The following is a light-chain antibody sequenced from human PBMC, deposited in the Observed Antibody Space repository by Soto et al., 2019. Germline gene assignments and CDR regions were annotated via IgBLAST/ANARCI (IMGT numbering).Light chain of an antibody. Sequence: EIVLTQSPGNMSLSPGERTTRSCRASQSVSSYLAWYQQKPGQAPRLLIYDASNRATGIPARFSGSGSGTDFTLTISSLEPEEFAVYYCKQRSNWLITVGKGKRLGIK. V-gene: IGKV3-11*01. J-gene: IGKJ5*01. CDR2: DAS. CDR1: QSVSSY. CDR3: KQRSNWLIT.